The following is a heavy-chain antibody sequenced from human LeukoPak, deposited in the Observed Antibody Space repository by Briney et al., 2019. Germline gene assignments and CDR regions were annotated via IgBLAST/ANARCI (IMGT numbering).Heavy chain of an antibody. CDR2: IYYSGST. Sequence: SETLSLTCAVSGYSISSGYYWGWIRQPPGKGLEWIGSIYYSGSTYYNPSLKSRVTISVDTSKNQFSLKLSSVTAADTAVYYCARRRGYSYGGVDYWGQGTLVTVSS. CDR1: GYSISSGYY. D-gene: IGHD5-18*01. J-gene: IGHJ4*02. V-gene: IGHV4-38-2*01. CDR3: ARRRGYSYGGVDY.